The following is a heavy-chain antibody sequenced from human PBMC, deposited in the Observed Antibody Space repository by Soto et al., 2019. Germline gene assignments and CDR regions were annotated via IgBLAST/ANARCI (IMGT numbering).Heavy chain of an antibody. Sequence: SETLFLTCTVSGGSITSYYWTWIRQPPGQGLEWIGYISDIGSTSYNPSLTSRVTMLVDTSKKQFSLKLSSVTEADSAVYFCARSIPDSRGGGMDVWGQGATVTVS. V-gene: IGHV4-59*01. CDR3: ARSIPDSRGGGMDV. CDR2: ISDIGST. D-gene: IGHD3-10*01. CDR1: GGSITSYY. J-gene: IGHJ6*02.